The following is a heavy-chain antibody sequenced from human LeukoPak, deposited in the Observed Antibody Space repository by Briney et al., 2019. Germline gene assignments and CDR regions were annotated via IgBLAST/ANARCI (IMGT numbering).Heavy chain of an antibody. CDR1: GGSISSYY. J-gene: IGHJ4*02. CDR2: IYYSGST. V-gene: IGHV4-59*01. Sequence: SETLSLTCTVSGGSISSYYWSWIRQPPGKGLEWIGYIYYSGSTNYNPSLKSRVTISVDTSKNRFSLKLSSVTAADTAVYYCARMYYDFWSGYYLYYFDYWGQGTLVTVSS. CDR3: ARMYYDFWSGYYLYYFDY. D-gene: IGHD3-3*01.